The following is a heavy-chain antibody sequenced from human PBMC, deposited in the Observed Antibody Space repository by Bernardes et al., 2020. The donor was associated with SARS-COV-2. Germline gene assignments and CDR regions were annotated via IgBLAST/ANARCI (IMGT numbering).Heavy chain of an antibody. V-gene: IGHV1-46*01. CDR3: ARDRGDGYDFPSPLLRPRYYFDY. J-gene: IGHJ4*02. CDR1: GYTFTSYY. Sequence: ASVKVSCKASGYTFTSYYMHWVRQAPGQGLEWMGIINPSGGSTSYAQKFQGRVTMTRDTSTSTVYMELSSLRSEDTAVYYCARDRGDGYDFPSPLLRPRYYFDYWGQGTLVTVSS. D-gene: IGHD5-12*01. CDR2: INPSGGST.